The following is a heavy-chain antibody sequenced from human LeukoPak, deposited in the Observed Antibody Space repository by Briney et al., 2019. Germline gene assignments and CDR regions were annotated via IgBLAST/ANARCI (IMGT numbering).Heavy chain of an antibody. CDR1: GDAISSDY. Sequence: KPSETLSLTCSVSGDAISSDYWSWIRQPPGKGLEWIGYICRIGNTDYNPSLKSRVTISLDTSKNQLSLNLTSVTAADTAVYYCAGRGQRYFRDWGQGTLVTVSS. J-gene: IGHJ1*01. V-gene: IGHV4-4*08. CDR3: AGRGQRYFRD. CDR2: ICRIGNT.